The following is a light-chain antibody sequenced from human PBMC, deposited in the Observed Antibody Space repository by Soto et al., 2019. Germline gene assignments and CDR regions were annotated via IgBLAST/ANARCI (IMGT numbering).Light chain of an antibody. CDR1: QSVLSSSNNLNY. J-gene: IGKJ1*01. Sequence: DIVMTQSPDSLAVSLGERATINCRSSQSVLSSSNNLNYLAWYQQKPGQPPKLLLHWASTRESGVPGRLSGSGSGTEFTLTISSLQAEDVAVYYCQQYYSIPPTFGQGTKVEIK. CDR3: QQYYSIPPT. CDR2: WAS. V-gene: IGKV4-1*01.